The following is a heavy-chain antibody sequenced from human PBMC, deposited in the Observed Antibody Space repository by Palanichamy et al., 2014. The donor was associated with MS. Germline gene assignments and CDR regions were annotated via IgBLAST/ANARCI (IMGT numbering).Heavy chain of an antibody. CDR3: AREYILTGYDYFDY. V-gene: IGHV3-30-3*01. CDR1: GFTFSSYA. D-gene: IGHD3-9*01. J-gene: IGHJ4*02. Sequence: QVQLVESGGGVVQPGRSLRLSCVASGFTFSSYAMHWVRQAPGKGLEWVAVISYDGSNKYYADSVKGRFTISRDNSKNTLYLQMNSLRAEDTAVYYCAREYILTGYDYFDYWGQGTLVTVSS. CDR2: ISYDGSNK.